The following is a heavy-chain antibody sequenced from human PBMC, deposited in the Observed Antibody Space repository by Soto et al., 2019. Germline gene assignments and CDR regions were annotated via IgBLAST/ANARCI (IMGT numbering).Heavy chain of an antibody. Sequence: GGSLRLSCAASGFTFSSYGMHWVRQAPGKGLEWVAVIWYDGGNKYYADSVKGRFTISRDNSKNTLYLQMNSLRAEDTAVYYCARDPAGYYGSGSYYFDYWGQGTLVTVSS. CDR2: IWYDGGNK. J-gene: IGHJ4*02. V-gene: IGHV3-33*01. D-gene: IGHD3-10*01. CDR1: GFTFSSYG. CDR3: ARDPAGYYGSGSYYFDY.